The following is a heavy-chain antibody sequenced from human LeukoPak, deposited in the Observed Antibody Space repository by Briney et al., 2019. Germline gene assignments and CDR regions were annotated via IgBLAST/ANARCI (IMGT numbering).Heavy chain of an antibody. D-gene: IGHD1-26*01. Sequence: PSQTLSLTCTVSGGSISSSSYYWGWIRQPAGKGLEWFGRISTSGSTTYNPSLKSRVTISIDTSKSQFSLKLSSVTAADTAVYYCARHSGSYYFDYWGQGTQVTVSS. CDR1: GGSISSSSYY. CDR3: ARHSGSYYFDY. J-gene: IGHJ4*02. V-gene: IGHV4-61*02. CDR2: ISTSGST.